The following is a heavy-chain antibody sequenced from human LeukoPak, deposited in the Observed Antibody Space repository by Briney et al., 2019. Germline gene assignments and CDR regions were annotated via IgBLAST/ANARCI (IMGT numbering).Heavy chain of an antibody. Sequence: GRSLRLSCAASGFTFDDYAMHWVRQAPGKGLEWVSGISWNSGSIGYADSVKGRFTISRDNAKNSLYLQMNSLRAEDTALYYCARMVRPLLNPYYYGIDVWGQGTTVTVSS. D-gene: IGHD3-10*01. CDR2: ISWNSGSI. V-gene: IGHV3-9*01. CDR1: GFTFDDYA. J-gene: IGHJ6*02. CDR3: ARMVRPLLNPYYYGIDV.